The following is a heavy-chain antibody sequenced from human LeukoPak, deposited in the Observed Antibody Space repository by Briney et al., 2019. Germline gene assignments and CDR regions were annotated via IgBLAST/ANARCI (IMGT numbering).Heavy chain of an antibody. D-gene: IGHD6-19*01. J-gene: IGHJ4*02. CDR3: AKDRGRIAVAGSDY. Sequence: SGGSLRLSCAASGFTFSSHWMHWVRQAPGKGLVWVSRINSDGSSISYADSVKGRFTISRDNAKNTLYLQMNSLRAEDTAVYYCAKDRGRIAVAGSDYWGQGTLVTVSS. CDR2: INSDGSSI. V-gene: IGHV3-74*01. CDR1: GFTFSSHW.